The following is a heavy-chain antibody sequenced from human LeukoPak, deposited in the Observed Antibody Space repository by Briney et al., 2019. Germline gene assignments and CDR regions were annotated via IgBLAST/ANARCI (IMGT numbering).Heavy chain of an antibody. D-gene: IGHD3-3*01. CDR2: ISWNSGSI. J-gene: IGHJ4*02. CDR1: GFTFDDYA. Sequence: GGSLRLSCAASGFTFDDYAMHWVRQAPGKGLEWVSGISWNSGSIGYADSVKGRFTISRDNAKNSLYLQMNSLRAEDTAVYYCARVIMYYDFWSGTDYWGQGTLVTVSS. V-gene: IGHV3-9*01. CDR3: ARVIMYYDFWSGTDY.